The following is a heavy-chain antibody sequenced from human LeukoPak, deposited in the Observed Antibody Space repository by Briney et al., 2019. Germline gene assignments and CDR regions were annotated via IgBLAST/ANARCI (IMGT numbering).Heavy chain of an antibody. D-gene: IGHD3-16*02. CDR2: INPISGAT. J-gene: IGHJ4*02. CDR1: GYTFTRYY. CDR3: ARLPYRDGVAQDY. V-gene: IGHV1-46*01. Sequence: ASVKVSCTTSGYTFTRYYMQWVRQAPGHGLEWTGIINPISGATDYAQKFQGRVTMTRDTSTSTVYMELSSLRSEDTAMYYCARLPYRDGVAQDYWGQGTLVTVSP.